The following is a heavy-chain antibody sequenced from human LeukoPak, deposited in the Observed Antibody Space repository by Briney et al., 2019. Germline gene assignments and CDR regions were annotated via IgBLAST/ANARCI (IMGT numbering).Heavy chain of an antibody. D-gene: IGHD3-3*01. CDR3: AKMAVYDFWSGYPYPDY. CDR2: ISGSGDST. CDR1: GFTFSNYA. Sequence: PGGSLRLSCAASGFTFSNYAMSWVRQAPGKGLEWVSSISGSGDSTYYADSVKGRFTSSRDDSTNTLYLQMNSLRAEDTASYYCAKMAVYDFWSGYPYPDYWGQGTLVTASS. V-gene: IGHV3-23*01. J-gene: IGHJ4*02.